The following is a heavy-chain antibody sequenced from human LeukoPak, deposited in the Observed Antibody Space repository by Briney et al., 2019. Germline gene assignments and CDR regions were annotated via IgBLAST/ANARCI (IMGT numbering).Heavy chain of an antibody. CDR1: GGSIRSSSYY. CDR3: ASGHYDSSGYYYSFDY. D-gene: IGHD3-22*01. Sequence: PSETLSLTCTVSGGSIRSSSYYWGGIRQPPGKGLEWIGSIYYSGSTYYNPSLKSRVTISVDTSKNQVSLRLSSVTAADTAVYYCASGHYDSSGYYYSFDYWGQGTLVTVSS. V-gene: IGHV4-39*01. J-gene: IGHJ4*02. CDR2: IYYSGST.